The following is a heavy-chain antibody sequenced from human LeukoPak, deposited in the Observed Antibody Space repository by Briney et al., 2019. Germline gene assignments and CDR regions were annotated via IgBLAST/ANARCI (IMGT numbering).Heavy chain of an antibody. J-gene: IGHJ4*02. V-gene: IGHV4-59*01. CDR1: GGSISNSY. CDR3: ARGFDSKSTYFDY. D-gene: IGHD5-12*01. Sequence: PSQTLSLTCTVSGGSISNSYWNWIRQPPGKGLEWIGYIYYSGTTKYNPSLRSRVTLSVDTSKNQFSLRLTSVTAADTAVYYCARGFDSKSTYFDYWGQGTLVTVSS. CDR2: IYYSGTT.